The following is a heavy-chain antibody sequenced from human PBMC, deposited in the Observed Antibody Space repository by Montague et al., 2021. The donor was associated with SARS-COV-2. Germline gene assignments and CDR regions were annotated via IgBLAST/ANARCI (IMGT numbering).Heavy chain of an antibody. V-gene: IGHV4-39*01. J-gene: IGHJ4*02. CDR2: IYYSGST. CDR1: GASITSNNCH. Sequence: SETLSLTCTVSGASITSNNCHWSWIRQPPGKGLEWIGSIYYSGSTYYNPSLKSRVTISVDTSKNRFSLKVRSVTATDTAVYYCARLEGIAAAGTKFDYWGQGTLVTVSS. CDR3: ARLEGIAAAGTKFDY. D-gene: IGHD6-13*01.